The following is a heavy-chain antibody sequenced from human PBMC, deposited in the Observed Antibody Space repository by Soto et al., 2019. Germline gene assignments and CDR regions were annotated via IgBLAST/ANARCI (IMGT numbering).Heavy chain of an antibody. CDR2: IKTKAESYAT. CDR3: TRRDCSGGDCYSDFDY. V-gene: IGHV3-73*01. CDR1: GFRFSGSD. J-gene: IGHJ4*02. Sequence: GGSLRLSCAASGFRFSGSDMHWVRQASGVGLEWVGRIKTKAESYATALAASVKGRFSLSRDDSKNTAYLEMNSLKTEDTAVYYCTRRDCSGGDCYSDFDYWGQGALVTVSS. D-gene: IGHD2-15*01.